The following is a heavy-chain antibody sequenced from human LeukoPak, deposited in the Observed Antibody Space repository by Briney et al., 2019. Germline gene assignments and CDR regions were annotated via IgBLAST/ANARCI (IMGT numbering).Heavy chain of an antibody. V-gene: IGHV4-34*01. D-gene: IGHD6-13*01. CDR3: ARAWYSSSWLDY. CDR2: INHSGST. J-gene: IGHJ4*02. Sequence: PSETLSLTCAVYGGSFSGYYWSWIRQPPGKGLEWIGEINHSGSTNYNPSLKSRVTISVDASKNQFSLKLSSVTAADTAVYYCARAWYSSSWLDYWAREPWSPSPQ. CDR1: GGSFSGYY.